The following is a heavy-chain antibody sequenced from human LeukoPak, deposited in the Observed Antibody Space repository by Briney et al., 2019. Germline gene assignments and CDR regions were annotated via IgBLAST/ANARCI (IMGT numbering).Heavy chain of an antibody. CDR3: ARGLRYFDWFLSPRGMDV. CDR1: GGSFSGYY. J-gene: IGHJ6*02. CDR2: INHSGST. Sequence: SETLSLTCAVYGGSFSGYYWSWIRQPPVKGLEWIGEINHSGSTNYNPSLKSRVTISVDTSKNQFSLKLSSVTAADTAVYYCARGLRYFDWFLSPRGMDVWGQGTTVTVSS. V-gene: IGHV4-34*01. D-gene: IGHD3-9*01.